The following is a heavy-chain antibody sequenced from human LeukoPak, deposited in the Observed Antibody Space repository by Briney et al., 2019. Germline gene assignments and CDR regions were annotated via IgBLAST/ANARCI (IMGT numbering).Heavy chain of an antibody. D-gene: IGHD6-19*01. V-gene: IGHV4-61*08. Sequence: SETLSLTCAVSGGSISSGGYSWSWIRQPPGKGLEWIGYIYYSGSTNYNPSLKSRVTISVDTSKNQFSLKLSSVTAADTAVYYCARGAVPRDYWGQGTLVTVSS. CDR3: ARGAVPRDY. CDR1: GGSISSGGYS. J-gene: IGHJ4*02. CDR2: IYYSGST.